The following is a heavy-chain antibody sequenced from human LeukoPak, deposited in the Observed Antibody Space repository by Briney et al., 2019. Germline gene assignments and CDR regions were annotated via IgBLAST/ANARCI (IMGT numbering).Heavy chain of an antibody. V-gene: IGHV1-46*01. D-gene: IGHD3-10*01. J-gene: IGHJ4*02. CDR3: ARDHEYYYGSGSYYPGGCDY. CDR1: GYTFTSYY. CDR2: INPSGGST. Sequence: GASVKVSCKASGYTFTSYYMHWVRQAPGQGLEWMGIINPSGGSTSYAQKFQGRVTMTRDTSTSTVYMELRSLISEDTAVYYCARDHEYYYGSGSYYPGGCDYWGQGTLVTVSS.